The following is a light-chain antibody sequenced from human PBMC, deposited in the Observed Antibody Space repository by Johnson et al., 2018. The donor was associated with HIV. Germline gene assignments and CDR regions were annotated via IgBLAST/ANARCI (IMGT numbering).Light chain of an antibody. CDR3: GTWDSRLRTGF. J-gene: IGLJ1*01. CDR1: SFNIGINF. Sequence: QSVLTQPPSVSAAPGQRVTISCSGSSFNIGINFVSWYQQVPGTAPKLLICESNKRPSGIPNRFSGSKSGTSATLGITGLQTGDEADYYCGTWDSRLRTGFFGTGTKVTVL. CDR2: ESN. V-gene: IGLV1-51*02.